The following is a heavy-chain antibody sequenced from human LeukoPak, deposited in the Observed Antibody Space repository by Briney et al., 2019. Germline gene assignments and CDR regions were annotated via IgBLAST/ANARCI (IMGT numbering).Heavy chain of an antibody. D-gene: IGHD3-22*01. CDR2: ISYDGSNK. CDR3: ARERTSGYYFAPLDY. CDR1: GFTFSSYA. J-gene: IGHJ4*02. Sequence: PGGSLSLSCAASGFTFSSYAMHWVRQAPGKGLEWVAVISYDGSNKYYADSVKGRFTISRDNSKNTLYVHMQRLRAEDRAVFYCARERTSGYYFAPLDYWGQGTLVTVSS. V-gene: IGHV3-30-3*01.